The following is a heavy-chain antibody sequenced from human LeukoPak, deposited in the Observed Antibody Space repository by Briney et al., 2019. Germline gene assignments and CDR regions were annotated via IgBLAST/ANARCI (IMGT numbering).Heavy chain of an antibody. Sequence: GGSLRLSCAASGFTFSSYAMHWVRQAPGKGLEWVAVISYDGSNKYYADSVKGRFTISRDNSKNTLYLQMNSLRAEDTAVYYCAREVVAYCGGDCYSDAFDIWGQGTMVTVSS. CDR1: GFTFSSYA. D-gene: IGHD2-21*02. CDR2: ISYDGSNK. CDR3: AREVVAYCGGDCYSDAFDI. V-gene: IGHV3-30-3*01. J-gene: IGHJ3*02.